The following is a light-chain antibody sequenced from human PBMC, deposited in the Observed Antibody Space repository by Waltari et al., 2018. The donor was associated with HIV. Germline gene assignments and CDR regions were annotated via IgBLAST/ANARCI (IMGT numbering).Light chain of an antibody. CDR1: SSDVGAFKY. CDR2: DVT. Sequence: QSALTQPPSSSRSPGQSVSIFCTGASSDVGAFKYVSWYQQHPVKAPKLLIYDVTKRASGVHDRFSGSKTGNTASLTRSGLRAEDEAYYYCSSYAGSNMSDAFGTEPKLTVL. J-gene: IGLJ1*01. V-gene: IGLV2-8*01. CDR3: SSYAGSNMSDA.